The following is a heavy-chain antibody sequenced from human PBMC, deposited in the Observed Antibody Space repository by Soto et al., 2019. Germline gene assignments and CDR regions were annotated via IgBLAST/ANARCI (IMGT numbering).Heavy chain of an antibody. Sequence: SETLSLTCTVSGGSISHYYWSWIRQPPGKGLEWIGYIYYSGSANYNPSLKSRVIISVDTSKNQFSLKLSSVTAADTAVYYCARTYYYDSSGYPDAFDIWGQGTMVTVSS. CDR1: GGSISHYY. CDR3: ARTYYYDSSGYPDAFDI. CDR2: IYYSGSA. D-gene: IGHD3-22*01. J-gene: IGHJ3*02. V-gene: IGHV4-59*08.